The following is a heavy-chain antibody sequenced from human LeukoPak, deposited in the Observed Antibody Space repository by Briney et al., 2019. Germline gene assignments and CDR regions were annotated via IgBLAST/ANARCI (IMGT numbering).Heavy chain of an antibody. CDR3: AKAETMTQRGYFDY. J-gene: IGHJ4*02. D-gene: IGHD1-1*01. CDR1: GFIFSNYG. Sequence: GGSLRLSCVASGFIFSNYGMHWVRQAPGKGLEWVAVVSYDGSNKYYADSVKGRFTISRDNSENTLSLQMSSLRAEDTAVYYCAKAETMTQRGYFDYWGQGTLVTVSS. V-gene: IGHV3-30*18. CDR2: VSYDGSNK.